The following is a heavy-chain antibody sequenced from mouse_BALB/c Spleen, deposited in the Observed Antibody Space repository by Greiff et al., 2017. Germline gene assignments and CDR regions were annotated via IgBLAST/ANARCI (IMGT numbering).Heavy chain of an antibody. Sequence: EVQRVESGGGLVKPGGSLKLSCAASGFTFSDYYMYWVRQTPEKRLEWVATISDGGSYTYYPDSVKGRFTISRDNAKNNLYLQMSSLKSEETAMYYCANCFDNYAMDYWGQGTSVTVSS. CDR3: ANCFDNYAMDY. V-gene: IGHV5-4*02. CDR1: GFTFSDYY. J-gene: IGHJ4*01. CDR2: ISDGGSYT.